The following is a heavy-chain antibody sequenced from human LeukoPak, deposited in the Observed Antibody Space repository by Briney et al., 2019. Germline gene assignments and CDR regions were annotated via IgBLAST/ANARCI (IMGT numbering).Heavy chain of an antibody. J-gene: IGHJ6*02. V-gene: IGHV3-30-3*01. CDR1: GFTFSSYA. CDR2: ISYDGSNK. Sequence: GGSLRLSCAASGFTFSSYAMHWVRQAPGKGLEWVAVISYDGSNKYYADSVKGRFTISRDNSKNTLYLQMNSLRAEDTAVYYCASLLKPAMIVVMDVWGQGTTVTVSS. CDR3: ASLLKPAMIVVMDV. D-gene: IGHD3-22*01.